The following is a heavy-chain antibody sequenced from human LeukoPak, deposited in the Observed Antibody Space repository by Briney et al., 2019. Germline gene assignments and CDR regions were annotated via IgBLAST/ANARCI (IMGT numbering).Heavy chain of an antibody. D-gene: IGHD3-22*01. CDR2: ISSSGSTI. V-gene: IGHV3-48*03. CDR3: ARGVNAFDSSGYYYY. Sequence: GESLRLSCSASGFTFSDYEMNWVRQAPGKGLEWVSYISSSGSTIYYADSVKGRFTISRDNAKNSLYLQMNSLRAEDTAVYYCARGVNAFDSSGYYYYWGQGTLVTVSS. CDR1: GFTFSDYE. J-gene: IGHJ4*02.